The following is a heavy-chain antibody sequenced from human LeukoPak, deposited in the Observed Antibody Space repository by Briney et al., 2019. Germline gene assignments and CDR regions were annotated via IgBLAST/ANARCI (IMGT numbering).Heavy chain of an antibody. Sequence: GGSLRLSCAASGFTFSDYYMSWIRQAPGKGLEWVSYISSSGSTIYYADSVKGRFTISRDNARNSLYLQMNSLRTEDTALYYCAKDTQGEFSGFDPWGQGTLVSVSS. CDR2: ISSSGSTI. CDR3: AKDTQGEFSGFDP. J-gene: IGHJ5*02. D-gene: IGHD3-16*02. CDR1: GFTFSDYY. V-gene: IGHV3-11*01.